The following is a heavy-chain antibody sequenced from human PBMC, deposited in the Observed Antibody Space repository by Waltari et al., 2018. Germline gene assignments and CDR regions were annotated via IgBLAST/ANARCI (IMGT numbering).Heavy chain of an antibody. CDR3: ARYLTTVTPKGFDY. D-gene: IGHD4-17*01. CDR2: ISSSSSYI. CDR1: GFTFSSYS. V-gene: IGHV3-21*01. Sequence: EVQLVESGGGLVKPGGSLRLSCAASGFTFSSYSMHWVRKAPGKGLEWVASISSSSSYIYYADSVKGRFTISRDNAKNSLYLQMNSLRAEDTAVYYCARYLTTVTPKGFDYWGQGTLVTVSS. J-gene: IGHJ4*02.